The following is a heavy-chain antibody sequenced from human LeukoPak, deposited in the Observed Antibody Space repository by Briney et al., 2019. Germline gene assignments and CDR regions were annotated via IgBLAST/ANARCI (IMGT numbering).Heavy chain of an antibody. CDR2: IYYSGST. CDR1: GGSISSYY. D-gene: IGHD2-15*01. J-gene: IGHJ6*02. V-gene: IGHV4-59*01. CDR3: ARVGGCSGGSCYPYYYYGMDV. Sequence: PSETLSLTCTVSGGSISSYYWSWIRQPPGKGLEWIGYIYYSGSTNYNPSLKSRVTISVDTSKNQFSLELSSVTAADTAVYYCARVGGCSGGSCYPYYYYGMDVWGQGTTVTVSS.